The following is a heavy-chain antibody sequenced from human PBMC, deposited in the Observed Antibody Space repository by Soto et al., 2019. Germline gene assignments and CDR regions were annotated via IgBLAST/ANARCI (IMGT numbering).Heavy chain of an antibody. CDR2: IIPVFGKA. CDR3: ARGSPTTVTTWFDP. V-gene: IGHV1-69*01. CDR1: GGTFSNFA. J-gene: IGHJ5*02. Sequence: QLQLVQSGAEVKKPGSSVKVSCKASGGTFSNFAINWVRQAPGQGREWMGGIIPVFGKAKYAQKFQGRVQFTADESTSTAYMEVNSLTSEDTAGYYCARGSPTTVTTWFDPWGQGTLVTVSS. D-gene: IGHD4-17*01.